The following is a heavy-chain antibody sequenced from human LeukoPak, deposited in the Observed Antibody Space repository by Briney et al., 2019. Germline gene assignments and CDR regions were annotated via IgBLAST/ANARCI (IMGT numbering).Heavy chain of an antibody. CDR1: GYTLTELS. J-gene: IGHJ4*02. Sequence: ASVKVSCKVSGYTLTELSMHWVRQAPGKGLEWMGGFDPEDGETIYAQKFQGRVTMTEDTSTDTAYMELSSLRSEDTAVYCCATGRQLRLRPPFDYWGQGTLVTVSS. CDR2: FDPEDGET. V-gene: IGHV1-24*01. CDR3: ATGRQLRLRPPFDY. D-gene: IGHD5-18*01.